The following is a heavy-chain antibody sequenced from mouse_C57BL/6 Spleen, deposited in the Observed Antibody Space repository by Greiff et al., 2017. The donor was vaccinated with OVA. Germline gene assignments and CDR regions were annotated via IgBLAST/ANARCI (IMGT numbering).Heavy chain of an antibody. V-gene: IGHV1-72*01. D-gene: IGHD1-1*01. CDR1: GYTFTSYW. CDR2: IDPNSGGT. J-gene: IGHJ4*01. CDR3: ARAPIITTVVAGDYYAMDY. Sequence: QVQLQQPGAELVKPGASVKLSCKASGYTFTSYWMHWVKQRPGRGLEWIGRIDPNSGGTKYNEKFKSKATLTVDKPSSTAYMQLSSLTSEDSAVYYCARAPIITTVVAGDYYAMDYWGQGTSVTVSS.